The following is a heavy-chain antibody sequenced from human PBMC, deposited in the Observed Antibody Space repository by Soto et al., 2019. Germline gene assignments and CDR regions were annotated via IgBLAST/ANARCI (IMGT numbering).Heavy chain of an antibody. CDR2: ISSSSSNI. Sequence: PGGSLRLSCAASGFTFSSYVMNWVRQAPGKGLEWVSSISSSSSNIYYADSVKGRFTISRDNSKNTLHLQMNSLRAEDTAVYYCAKEGISRKLDFDYWGQGTLVTVSS. CDR1: GFTFSSYV. V-gene: IGHV3-21*04. J-gene: IGHJ4*02. CDR3: AKEGISRKLDFDY.